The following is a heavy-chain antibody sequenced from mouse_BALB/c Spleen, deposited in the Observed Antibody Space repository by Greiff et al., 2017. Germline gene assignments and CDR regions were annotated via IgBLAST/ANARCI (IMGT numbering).Heavy chain of an antibody. Sequence: QVHVKQSGPELVKPGASVKISCKASGYTFTDYYINWVKQKPGQGLEWIGWIYPGSGNTKYNEKFKGKATLTVDTSSSTAYMQLSSLTSEDTAVYFCASGLRGYAMDYWGQGTSVTVSS. D-gene: IGHD3-1*01. CDR2: IYPGSGNT. CDR3: ASGLRGYAMDY. J-gene: IGHJ4*01. CDR1: GYTFTDYY. V-gene: IGHV1-84*02.